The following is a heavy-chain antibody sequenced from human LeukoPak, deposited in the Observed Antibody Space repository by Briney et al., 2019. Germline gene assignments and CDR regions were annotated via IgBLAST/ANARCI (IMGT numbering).Heavy chain of an antibody. CDR2: MNPNSGNT. V-gene: IGHV1-8*01. CDR3: ARARRITGTITFYYMDL. J-gene: IGHJ6*03. CDR1: GYTFTSYD. Sequence: ASVKVSCKASGYTFTSYDINWLRQATGQGLEWMGWMNPNSGNTGYAQKFQGRVTMTRNTSTSTAYMELSSLRSEDTAVYYCARARRITGTITFYYMDLWGKGTTVTASS. D-gene: IGHD1-7*01.